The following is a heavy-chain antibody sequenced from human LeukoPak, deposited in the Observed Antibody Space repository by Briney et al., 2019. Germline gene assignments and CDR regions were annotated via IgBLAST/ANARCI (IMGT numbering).Heavy chain of an antibody. V-gene: IGHV4-59*01. Sequence: PSETLSLTCTVSSDSISSYYWSWIRQPPGKGLEWIGYIYYSGTTKYNPSLKSRVTISVDTSKNQFSLKLSSVTAADTAVYYCARVPYCGGDCYYNWYFDLWGRGTLVTVSS. CDR1: SDSISSYY. CDR2: IYYSGTT. CDR3: ARVPYCGGDCYYNWYFDL. J-gene: IGHJ2*01. D-gene: IGHD2-21*02.